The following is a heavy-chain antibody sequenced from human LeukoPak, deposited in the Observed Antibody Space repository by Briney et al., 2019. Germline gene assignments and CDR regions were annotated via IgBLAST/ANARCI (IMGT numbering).Heavy chain of an antibody. J-gene: IGHJ4*02. D-gene: IGHD3-22*01. V-gene: IGHV1-2*02. CDR2: INPNSGGT. Sequence: ASVKVSCTASGYTFTGYYMHWVRQAPGQGLEWMGWINPNSGGTNYAQKFQGRVTMTRDTSISTAYMELSRLRSDDTAVYYCARGGYYDSSGSTVNWGQGTLVTVSS. CDR3: ARGGYYDSSGSTVN. CDR1: GYTFTGYY.